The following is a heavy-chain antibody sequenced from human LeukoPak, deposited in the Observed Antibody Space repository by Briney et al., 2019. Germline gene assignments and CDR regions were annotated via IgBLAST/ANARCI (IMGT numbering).Heavy chain of an antibody. Sequence: PGGSLRLSCAASGFTFSNYWMSWVRQAPGKGLEWVANIKQDGSEKYYVDSVKGRFTISRDDANYSLYLQMNSLRAEVTAVYYCARKAYGMDVWGKGTTVTVSS. CDR3: ARKAYGMDV. CDR2: IKQDGSEK. V-gene: IGHV3-7*03. J-gene: IGHJ6*04. CDR1: GFTFSNYW.